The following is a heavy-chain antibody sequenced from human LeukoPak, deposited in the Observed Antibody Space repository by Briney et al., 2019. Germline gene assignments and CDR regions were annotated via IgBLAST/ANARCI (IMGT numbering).Heavy chain of an antibody. Sequence: ASVKVSCKASGYTFTGYHMHWVRQAPGQGLEWMGWINPNSGGTNYAQKFQGWVTMTRDTSISTAYMELSRLRSDDTAVYYCARDREDGSSGYYYFDYWGQGTLVTVSS. CDR1: GYTFTGYH. CDR3: ARDREDGSSGYYYFDY. V-gene: IGHV1-2*04. J-gene: IGHJ4*02. D-gene: IGHD3-22*01. CDR2: INPNSGGT.